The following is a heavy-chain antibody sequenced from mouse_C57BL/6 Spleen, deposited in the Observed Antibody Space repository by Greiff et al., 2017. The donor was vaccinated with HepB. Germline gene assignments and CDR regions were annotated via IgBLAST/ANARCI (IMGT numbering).Heavy chain of an antibody. Sequence: QVQLQQPGAELVKPGASVKLSCKASGYTFTSYWMHWVKQRPGQGLEWIGMIHPNSGSTNYNEKFKSKATLTVDKSSSTAYIQLSSLTSEDSAVYYCARGGRAQATGNAMDYWGQGTSVTVSS. CDR2: IHPNSGST. CDR1: GYTFTSYW. CDR3: ARGGRAQATGNAMDY. D-gene: IGHD3-2*02. J-gene: IGHJ4*01. V-gene: IGHV1-64*01.